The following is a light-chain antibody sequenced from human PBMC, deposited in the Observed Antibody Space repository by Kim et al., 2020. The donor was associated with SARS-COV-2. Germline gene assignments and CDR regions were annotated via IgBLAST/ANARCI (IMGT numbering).Light chain of an antibody. V-gene: IGKV1-27*01. J-gene: IGKJ1*01. CDR3: QKYNSAPRT. CDR1: HGINNY. CDR2: AAS. Sequence: DIQMTQSPSSLSAAVGDRVNISCRASHGINNYLAWYQQRPGKVPELLIYAASTLQSGVPPRFSGSGFGTDFTLSIAGLQPEDVATYYCQKYNSAPRTFGQGTKVEIK.